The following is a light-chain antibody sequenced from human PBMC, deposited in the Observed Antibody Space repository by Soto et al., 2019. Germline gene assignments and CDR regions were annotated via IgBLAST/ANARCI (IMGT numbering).Light chain of an antibody. CDR3: QSYDSSLSGFYV. Sequence: QSVLTQPPSVSGAPGQRVTISCTGSSSNIGAGSYVHWYQQLPGRAPKLLIYANNDRPSGVPDRFSGSKSGTSASLAINGLQAEDEADYYCQSYDSSLSGFYVFGTGTKVTVL. CDR1: SSNIGAGSY. J-gene: IGLJ1*01. V-gene: IGLV1-40*01. CDR2: ANN.